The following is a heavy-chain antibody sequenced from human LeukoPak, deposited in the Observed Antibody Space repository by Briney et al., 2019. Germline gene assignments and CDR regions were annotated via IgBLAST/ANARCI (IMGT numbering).Heavy chain of an antibody. J-gene: IGHJ4*02. CDR1: GFTFSRYA. CDR2: INTSGETT. Sequence: GGSLRLSCAASGFTFSRYAMSWVRQAPGKRLEWVSTINTSGETTYYADSVKGRFTISRDNSKNTLYLQMNSLRAEDTAVYYCAKERMTEAYYFDYWGQGTLVTVSS. D-gene: IGHD1-14*01. CDR3: AKERMTEAYYFDY. V-gene: IGHV3-23*01.